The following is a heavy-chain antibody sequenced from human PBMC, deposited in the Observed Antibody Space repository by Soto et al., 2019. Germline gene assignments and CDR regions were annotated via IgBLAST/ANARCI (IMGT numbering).Heavy chain of an antibody. V-gene: IGHV3-23*01. J-gene: IGHJ4*02. Sequence: PGGSLRLSCAASGFTISDYAISWLRQAPGKRLEWVSSISSSGADTYYADSVKGRFSISRDSSNNTLVLKMYILRGDYTAVYYCARGTFVPDFWGQAPLVTVPS. CDR3: ARGTFVPDF. D-gene: IGHD1-7*01. CDR1: GFTISDYA. CDR2: ISSSGADT.